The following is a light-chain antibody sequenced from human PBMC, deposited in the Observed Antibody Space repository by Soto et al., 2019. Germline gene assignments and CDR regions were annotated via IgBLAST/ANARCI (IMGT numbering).Light chain of an antibody. J-gene: IGKJ1*01. CDR2: GAS. V-gene: IGKV3-15*01. CDR3: QQYNNWPPWT. Sequence: EIVMTQSPATLSVSPGERATLSCRASQSVSSNLAWYQQKPGQAPRLLIYGASTRATGIPARFSGSGSGTEFTLTISSLQSEYFAVYYCQQYNNWPPWTFGQGTNADIK. CDR1: QSVSSN.